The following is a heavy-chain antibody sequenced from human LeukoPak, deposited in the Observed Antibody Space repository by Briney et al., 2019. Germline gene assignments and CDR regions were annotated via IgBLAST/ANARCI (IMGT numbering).Heavy chain of an antibody. J-gene: IGHJ4*02. CDR2: FDPDDAET. V-gene: IGHV1-24*01. CDR1: GHTVTEFS. D-gene: IGHD4-17*01. CDR3: ATGQTTPVLVDTLHF. Sequence: ASVKVSCKVSGHTVTEFSIHWVRQAPGTGIEWMGGFDPDDAETIFARKFHGRVTMTEYTPTNTAYVELTSLRSEDTAVYYCATGQTTPVLVDTLHFWGQGTLVTVSS.